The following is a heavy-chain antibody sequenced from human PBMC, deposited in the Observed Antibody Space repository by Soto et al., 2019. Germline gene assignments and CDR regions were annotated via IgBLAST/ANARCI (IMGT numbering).Heavy chain of an antibody. CDR3: AKDSAGTTHYYYSYGMDV. CDR2: ISWNSGSI. CDR1: GFTFDDYA. D-gene: IGHD1-1*01. Sequence: EVQLVESGGGLVQPGRSLRLSCAASGFTFDDYAMHWVRQAPGKGLEWVSGISWNSGSIGYADSVKGRFTISRDNAKNSLYLQMNSLRAEDTALYYCAKDSAGTTHYYYSYGMDVWGQGTTVTVSS. V-gene: IGHV3-9*01. J-gene: IGHJ6*02.